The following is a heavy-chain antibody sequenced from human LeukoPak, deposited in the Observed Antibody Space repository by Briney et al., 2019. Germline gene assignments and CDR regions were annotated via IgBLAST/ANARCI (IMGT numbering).Heavy chain of an antibody. D-gene: IGHD3-10*01. CDR3: AKAGGSGSFHGGHYYYMDV. Sequence: PGGSLRLSCAASGFTFDDYAMHWVRQAPGKGLEWVSLISWDGGSTYYADSVKGRFTISRDNSKNSLYLQMNSLRAEDTALYYCAKAGGSGSFHGGHYYYMDVWGKGTTVTVSS. CDR2: ISWDGGST. J-gene: IGHJ6*03. V-gene: IGHV3-43D*03. CDR1: GFTFDDYA.